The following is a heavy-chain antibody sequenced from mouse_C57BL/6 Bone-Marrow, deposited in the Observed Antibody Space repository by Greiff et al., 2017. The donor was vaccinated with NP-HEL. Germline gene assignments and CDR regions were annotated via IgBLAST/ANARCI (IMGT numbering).Heavy chain of an antibody. CDR1: GYTFTDYY. V-gene: IGHV1-26*01. CDR3: ARRRSLWLRRESWFAY. J-gene: IGHJ3*01. CDR2: INPNNGGT. Sequence: VQLQQSGPELVKPGASVKISCKASGYTFTDYYMNWVKQSHGKSLEWIGDINPNNGGTSYNQKFKGKATLTVDKSSSTAYMELRSLTSEDSAVYYCARRRSLWLRRESWFAYWGQGTLVTVSA. D-gene: IGHD2-2*01.